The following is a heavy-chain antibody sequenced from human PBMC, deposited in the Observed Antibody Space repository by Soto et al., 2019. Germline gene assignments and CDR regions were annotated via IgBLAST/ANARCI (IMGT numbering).Heavy chain of an antibody. J-gene: IGHJ5*02. D-gene: IGHD3-9*01. V-gene: IGHV4-61*01. Sequence: SETLPVTCTVSGGSVSRGSYYWSWIRQPPGKGLEWIGYIYYSGSTNYNPSLKSRVTISVDTSKNQFSLKLSSVTAADTAVHYCARGRGDYDVLTGYYPWFDPWGQGTLVNVSS. CDR2: IYYSGST. CDR1: GGSVSRGSYY. CDR3: ARGRGDYDVLTGYYPWFDP.